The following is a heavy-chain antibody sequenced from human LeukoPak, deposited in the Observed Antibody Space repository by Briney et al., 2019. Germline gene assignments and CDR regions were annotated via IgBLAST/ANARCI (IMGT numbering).Heavy chain of an antibody. J-gene: IGHJ4*02. CDR1: GYTFTSYG. CDR2: INAYNGNT. CDR3: AIDDGAGYGGVSGVRTFDY. V-gene: IGHV1-18*01. Sequence: ASVKVSCKASGYTFTSYGISWVRQAPGQGLEWMGWINAYNGNTNYAQKLQGRVTMTTDTSTSTAYMELSSLRSDDTAVYYCAIDDGAGYGGVSGVRTFDYWGQGTLVTVSS. D-gene: IGHD2-8*02.